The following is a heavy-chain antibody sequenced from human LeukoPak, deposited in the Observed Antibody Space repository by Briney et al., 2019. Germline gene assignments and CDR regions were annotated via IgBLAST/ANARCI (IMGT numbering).Heavy chain of an antibody. CDR1: GFSFISYG. CDR3: AKRPSDYGDYVTYFDY. CDR2: ISDDGRNK. D-gene: IGHD4-17*01. V-gene: IGHV3-30*18. J-gene: IGHJ4*02. Sequence: GGSLRLSCAASGFSFISYGMHWVRQAPGKGLEWVGVISDDGRNKKYADSVKGRFTISRDNSKDTLYLQVNSLRDEDTAVYYCAKRPSDYGDYVTYFDYSGQGTLVTVSS.